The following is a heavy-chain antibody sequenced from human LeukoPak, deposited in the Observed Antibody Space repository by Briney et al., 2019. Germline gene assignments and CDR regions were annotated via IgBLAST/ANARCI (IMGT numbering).Heavy chain of an antibody. Sequence: ASVKVSCKASGGTFSSYAISWVRQAPGQGLEWMGGIIPIFGTANYAQKLQGRVTITADESTSTAYMELSSLRSEDTAVYYCARGFKRIGPYYYDSSGYYNDAFDIWGQGTMVTVSS. CDR3: ARGFKRIGPYYYDSSGYYNDAFDI. CDR1: GGTFSSYA. D-gene: IGHD3-22*01. V-gene: IGHV1-69*13. CDR2: IIPIFGTA. J-gene: IGHJ3*02.